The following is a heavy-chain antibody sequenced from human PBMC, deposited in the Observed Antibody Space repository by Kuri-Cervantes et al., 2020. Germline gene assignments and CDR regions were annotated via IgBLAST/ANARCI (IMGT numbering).Heavy chain of an antibody. J-gene: IGHJ6*03. CDR1: GYTFINYG. CDR3: ARSLSENSSGWYGWVYYYYYMDV. D-gene: IGHD6-19*01. Sequence: ASVKVSCKASGYTFINYGVTWVQQAPGQGLEWMGWISGYNGNTDYAQKFQGRVTMTTDTSTDTGYMELRSLRSDDTAVYYCARSLSENSSGWYGWVYYYYYMDVWGKGTTVTVSS. V-gene: IGHV1-18*01. CDR2: ISGYNGNT.